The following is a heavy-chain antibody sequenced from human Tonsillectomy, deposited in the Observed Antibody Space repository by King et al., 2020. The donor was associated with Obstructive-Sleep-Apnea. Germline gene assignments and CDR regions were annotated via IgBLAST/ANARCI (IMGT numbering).Heavy chain of an antibody. J-gene: IGHJ4*02. CDR1: GFIFSDYA. CDR2: IWYDGNEK. CDR3: AKSRRGDAYNEFDS. D-gene: IGHD5-24*01. V-gene: IGHV3-33*06. Sequence: VQLVESGGGVVQPGRSLRLSCAASGFIFSDYAMHWVRQAPGKGLEWVSVIWYDGNEKYYADSVKDRFTISRDNSKNTLYLQMHNVRAEDTALYYCAKSRRGDAYNEFDSWGQGTLVTVSS.